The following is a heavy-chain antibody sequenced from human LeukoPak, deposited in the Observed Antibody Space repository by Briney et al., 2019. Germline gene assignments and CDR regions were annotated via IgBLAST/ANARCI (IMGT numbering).Heavy chain of an antibody. CDR3: ARGSKSYDFWSGYSRDREFDP. CDR1: GYTFTSYD. V-gene: IGHV1-8*01. D-gene: IGHD3-3*01. Sequence: ASVKVSCKASGYTFTSYDINWVRQATGQGLEWMGWMNPNSGNTGYAQKFQGRVTMTRNTSTSTAYMELSSLRSEDTAVYYCARGSKSYDFWSGYSRDREFDPWGQGTLVTVSS. CDR2: MNPNSGNT. J-gene: IGHJ5*02.